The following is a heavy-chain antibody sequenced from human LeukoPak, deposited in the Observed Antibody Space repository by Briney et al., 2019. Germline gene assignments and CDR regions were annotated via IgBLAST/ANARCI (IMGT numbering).Heavy chain of an antibody. J-gene: IGHJ6*02. CDR1: GGSISIYY. D-gene: IGHD2-2*01. Sequence: KPSDTLSLTCTFSGGSISIYYWSWIRQPPGKGLEWIGYIYYSGSTNYNPSLKSRVTISVDTSKNQFSLKLSSVTAADTAVYYCAGLIGVVVPASISPPITYYYGMDVWGQGTTVTVSS. CDR2: IYYSGST. V-gene: IGHV4-59*01. CDR3: AGLIGVVVPASISPPITYYYGMDV.